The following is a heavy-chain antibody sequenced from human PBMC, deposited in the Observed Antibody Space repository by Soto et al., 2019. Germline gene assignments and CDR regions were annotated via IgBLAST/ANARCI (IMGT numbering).Heavy chain of an antibody. CDR1: GGSLSPYY. Sequence: SETLSLTCAVSGGSLSPYYWNWIRQPPEKKLEWIGYAYSLGRPNYNPSLRSRLTISVDTSRNQFSLKLSSVTAADTAVFYCAREYSSSSGYFDFWGQGTLVTVSS. J-gene: IGHJ4*02. D-gene: IGHD6-6*01. CDR3: AREYSSSSGYFDF. CDR2: AYSLGRP. V-gene: IGHV4-4*08.